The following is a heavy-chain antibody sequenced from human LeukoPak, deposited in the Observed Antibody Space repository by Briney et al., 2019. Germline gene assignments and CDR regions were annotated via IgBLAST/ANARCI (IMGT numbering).Heavy chain of an antibody. CDR2: IKGDGSEI. V-gene: IGHV3-7*01. D-gene: IGHD4-11*01. CDR1: GFTFSNYW. J-gene: IGHJ4*02. CDR3: AREGLPYSGDY. Sequence: GGSLRLSCAASGFTFSNYWIRWARQTPGKGLEWVANIKGDGSEINYVDSVKGRFTISRDNAKNSLSLQMNSLTADDTGVYYCAREGLPYSGDYWGQGTLVTVSS.